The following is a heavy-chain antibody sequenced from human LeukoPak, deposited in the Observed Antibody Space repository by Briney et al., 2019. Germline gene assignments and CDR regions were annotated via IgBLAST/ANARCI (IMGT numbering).Heavy chain of an antibody. J-gene: IGHJ4*02. CDR1: RFTFSNAW. V-gene: IGHV3-15*04. CDR3: TTHRGYSSSPTFDY. CDR2: IERKTDGATT. Sequence: PGGSLRLSCAASRFTFSNAWMSWVRQAPGKGLEWVGRIERKTDGATTDYAAPVKGRFTISRDDSKNTLYLQMNSLKTEDTAVYYCTTHRGYSSSPTFDYWGQGTLVTVPS. D-gene: IGHD6-13*01.